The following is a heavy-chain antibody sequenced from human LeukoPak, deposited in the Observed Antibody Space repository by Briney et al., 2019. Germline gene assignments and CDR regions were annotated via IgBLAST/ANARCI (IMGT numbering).Heavy chain of an antibody. CDR1: GFTFTTYG. Sequence: GGSLRLSCAASGFTFTTYGMHWVRQAPGKGLVWASRISSDGISTSYADSVKGRFTISRDNAKSTLYLQMNSLRAEDTAVYYCARHLPRSAMDVWGQGTTVTVSS. J-gene: IGHJ6*02. CDR2: ISSDGIST. CDR3: ARHLPRSAMDV. D-gene: IGHD1-26*01. V-gene: IGHV3-74*01.